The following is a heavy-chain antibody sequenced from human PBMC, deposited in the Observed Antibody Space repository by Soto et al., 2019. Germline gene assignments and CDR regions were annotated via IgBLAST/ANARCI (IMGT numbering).Heavy chain of an antibody. Sequence: TGGSLSLSCAASGFTFNTFGMHWVRQAPGKGLEWVAVISYDGSDKYYSDSVRGRFTISRDNSMNTLYLQMNSLRTEDTAVYYCAKSPNFYCSSYHCYKYYFDYWGQGTLVTVSS. V-gene: IGHV3-30*18. J-gene: IGHJ4*02. CDR1: GFTFNTFG. CDR3: AKSPNFYCSSYHCYKYYFDY. D-gene: IGHD2-2*01. CDR2: ISYDGSDK.